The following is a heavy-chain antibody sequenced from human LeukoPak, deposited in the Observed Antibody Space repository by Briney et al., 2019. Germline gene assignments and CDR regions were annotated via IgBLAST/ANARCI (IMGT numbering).Heavy chain of an antibody. CDR3: ARAAVWSGYYLDY. J-gene: IGHJ4*02. D-gene: IGHD3-3*01. CDR2: ISSSGSTI. Sequence: QPGRSLRLSCAASGFTFSSYGMHWVRQAPGKGLEWVSYISSSGSTIYYADSVKGRFTISRDNAKNSLYLQMNSLRAEDTAVYYCARAAVWSGYYLDYWGQGTLVTVSS. CDR1: GFTFSSYG. V-gene: IGHV3-48*04.